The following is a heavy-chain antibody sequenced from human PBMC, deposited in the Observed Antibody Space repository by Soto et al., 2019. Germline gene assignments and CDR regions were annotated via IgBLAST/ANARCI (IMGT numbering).Heavy chain of an antibody. CDR2: IIGGNGDT. V-gene: IGHV1-3*01. CDR1: GYIFTNYD. J-gene: IGHJ6*02. Sequence: QVQLVQSGAEVKKPGASVKVSCKASGYIFTNYDMHWVRQAPGQRLEWMGRIIGGNGDTKYSQKFQDRVTFTRDTSASTAYMDLSSLTSEDMVVYYCASNQKGPYTGMDVWGQGTTVTVSS. D-gene: IGHD5-18*01. CDR3: ASNQKGPYTGMDV.